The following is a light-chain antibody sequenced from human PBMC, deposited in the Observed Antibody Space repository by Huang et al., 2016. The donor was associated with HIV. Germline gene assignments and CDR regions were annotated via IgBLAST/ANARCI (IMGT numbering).Light chain of an antibody. CDR3: QQYNDWPPLT. V-gene: IGKV3-15*01. CDR2: DAS. CDR1: HSVDSD. Sequence: EIEMTQSPATLSVSPGERATLSCRASHSVDSDLAWYQQKPGQAPRLLIYDASNRATGISAKFNGTGSGTEFSLSITNLQSEDFAVYYCQQYNDWPPLTFGGGTKVEI. J-gene: IGKJ4*01.